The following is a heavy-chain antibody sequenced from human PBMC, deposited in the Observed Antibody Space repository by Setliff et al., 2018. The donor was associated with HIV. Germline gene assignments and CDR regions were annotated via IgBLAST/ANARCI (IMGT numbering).Heavy chain of an antibody. J-gene: IGHJ4*01. CDR1: GGSISSDNYY. CDR2: IYYSGST. CDR3: ARQGLVLVPASIDWRLPPSPIDY. D-gene: IGHD2-2*01. V-gene: IGHV4-39*01. Sequence: PSETLSLTCTVSGGSISSDNYYWGWIRQPPGKGLEWIASIYYSGSTYHNPSLKSRITISLDTSKTQFSLRLSSVTAADTAVYYCARQGLVLVPASIDWRLPPSPIDYWGHGALVTSPQ.